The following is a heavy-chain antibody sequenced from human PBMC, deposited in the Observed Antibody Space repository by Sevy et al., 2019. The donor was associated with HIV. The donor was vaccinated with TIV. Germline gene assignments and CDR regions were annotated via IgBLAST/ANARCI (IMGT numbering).Heavy chain of an antibody. D-gene: IGHD2-2*01. Sequence: GGSLRLSCAASGFTFSSYSMNWVRQAPGKGLEWVSSISSSSSYIYYADSVKGRFTISRDNTKNSLYLQMNSLRAEDTVVYYCAREGRYCSSTSCYDDYYYGMDVWGQGTTVTVSS. J-gene: IGHJ6*02. V-gene: IGHV3-21*01. CDR2: ISSSSSYI. CDR3: AREGRYCSSTSCYDDYYYGMDV. CDR1: GFTFSSYS.